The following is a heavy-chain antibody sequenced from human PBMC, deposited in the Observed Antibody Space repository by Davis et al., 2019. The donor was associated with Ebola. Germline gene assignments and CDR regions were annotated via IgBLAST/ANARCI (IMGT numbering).Heavy chain of an antibody. D-gene: IGHD1-14*01. CDR1: GFTFSTYG. CDR2: IWNDGSEK. V-gene: IGHV3-33*06. CDR3: AKGRTGDPIY. Sequence: PGGSLRLSCAASGFTFSTYGMHWVRQAPGKGLDWVAVIWNDGSEKYYADSVKGRFTVSRDNSENTLYLQMNSLRAEDTAVYYCAKGRTGDPIYWGQGTLVTVS. J-gene: IGHJ4*02.